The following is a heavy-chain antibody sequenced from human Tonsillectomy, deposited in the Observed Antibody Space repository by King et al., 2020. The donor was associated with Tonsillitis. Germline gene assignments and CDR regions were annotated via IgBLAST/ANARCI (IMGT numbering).Heavy chain of an antibody. CDR2: ISHSGSTL. CDR3: ARLLSIVGDAFDI. J-gene: IGHJ3*02. CDR1: GFTLSSYE. Sequence: VQLVESGGGLVQPGGSLRLSCAASGFTLSSYEMNWVRQAPGKGLEWVSYISHSGSTLYYADSVKGRFTFSRDNAKNSLYLQMNSLRAEDTAVYYCARLLSIVGDAFDIWGQGTMVTVSS. V-gene: IGHV3-48*03. D-gene: IGHD3-22*01.